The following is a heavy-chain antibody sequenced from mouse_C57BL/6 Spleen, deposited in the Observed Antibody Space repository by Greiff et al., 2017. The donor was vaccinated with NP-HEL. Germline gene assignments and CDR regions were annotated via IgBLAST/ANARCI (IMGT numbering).Heavy chain of an antibody. V-gene: IGHV1-7*01. J-gene: IGHJ2*01. Sequence: VQGVESGAELAKPGASVKLSCKASGYTFTSYWMHWVQQRPGQGLEWIGYINPSSGYTKYNPKFKDTATLTADNSSITAYMQLSSLTYEDSAVYYCARWDGSSPYFDDWGQGTTLTVSS. CDR1: GYTFTSYW. CDR2: INPSSGYT. D-gene: IGHD1-1*01. CDR3: ARWDGSSPYFDD.